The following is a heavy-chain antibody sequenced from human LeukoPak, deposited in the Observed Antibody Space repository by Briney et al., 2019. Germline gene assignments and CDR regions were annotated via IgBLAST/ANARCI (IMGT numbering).Heavy chain of an antibody. Sequence: SETLSLTCTVSGGSISSYYWSWIRQPPGKGLEWIGYIYYSGSTKYNPSLKSRVTISVDTSKNQFSLKMSSVTAADTAVYYCARDERSRYYYMDVWGKGTTVTVSS. CDR2: IYYSGST. J-gene: IGHJ6*03. CDR3: ARDERSRYYYMDV. V-gene: IGHV4-59*01. CDR1: GGSISSYY.